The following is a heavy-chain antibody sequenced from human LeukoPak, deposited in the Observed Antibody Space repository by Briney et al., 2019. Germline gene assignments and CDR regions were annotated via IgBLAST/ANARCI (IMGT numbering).Heavy chain of an antibody. CDR1: GGSISSGNYY. CDR3: ARKAPYYSDSSGPLGTYYFDY. Sequence: PSETLSLTCTVSGGSISSGNYYWSWIRQPAGKGLEWIGRIYTSGSTNYNPSLKSRVTISVDTSKNQFSLKLSSVTAADTAVYYCARKAPYYSDSSGPLGTYYFDYWGQGTLVTVSS. CDR2: IYTSGST. V-gene: IGHV4-61*02. D-gene: IGHD3-22*01. J-gene: IGHJ4*02.